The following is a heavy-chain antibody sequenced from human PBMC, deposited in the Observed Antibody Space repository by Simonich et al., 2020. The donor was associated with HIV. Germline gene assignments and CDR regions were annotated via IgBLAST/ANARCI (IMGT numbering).Heavy chain of an antibody. J-gene: IGHJ4*02. CDR2: INTNTGNP. D-gene: IGHD3-9*01. CDR3: ARDPLLRYFDWSITYFDF. CDR1: GYTFTGYY. V-gene: IGHV7-4-1*02. Sequence: QVQLVQSGAEVKKPGASVKVSCKASGYTFTGYYMHWVRQAPGQGLEWMGRINTNTGNPTYAQGFTGRLFYSLDTSVSTAYLQISSLKAEDTAVYYCARDPLLRYFDWSITYFDFWGQGTLVTVSS.